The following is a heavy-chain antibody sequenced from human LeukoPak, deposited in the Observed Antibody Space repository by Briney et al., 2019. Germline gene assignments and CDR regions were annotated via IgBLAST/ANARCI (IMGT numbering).Heavy chain of an antibody. CDR2: IWYDGSNK. CDR3: AREENYYDSSGYYSGVDY. V-gene: IGHV3-33*01. J-gene: IGHJ4*02. Sequence: GGSLRLSCAASGFTFSSYGMHWVRQAPGKGLEWVAVIWYDGSNKYYADSVKGRFTFSRDNSKNTLYLQMNSLRAEDTAVYYCAREENYYDSSGYYSGVDYWGQGTLVTVSS. D-gene: IGHD3-22*01. CDR1: GFTFSSYG.